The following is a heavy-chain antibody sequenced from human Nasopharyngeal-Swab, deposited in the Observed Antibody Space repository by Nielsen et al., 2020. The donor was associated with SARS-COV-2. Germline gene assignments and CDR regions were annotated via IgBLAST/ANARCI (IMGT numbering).Heavy chain of an antibody. CDR3: ARDPHVDTAMDPGYYGMDV. CDR2: IWYDGSNK. D-gene: IGHD5-18*01. J-gene: IGHJ6*02. V-gene: IGHV3-33*01. CDR1: GFTFSSYG. Sequence: GESLKIFCAASGFTFSSYGMHWVRQAPGKGLEWVAVIWYDGSNKYYADSVKGRFTISRDNSKNTLYLQMNSLRAEDTAVYYCARDPHVDTAMDPGYYGMDVWGQGTTVTVSS.